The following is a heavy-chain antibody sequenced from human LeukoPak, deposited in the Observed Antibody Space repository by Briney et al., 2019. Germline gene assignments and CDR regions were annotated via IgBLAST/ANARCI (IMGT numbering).Heavy chain of an antibody. Sequence: KPSETLSLTCTVPGGSISSYYWSLIRQPPGKGLEWIGYIYYSGSTNYNPSLKSRVTISVDTSKNQFSLKLSSVTAADTAVYYCARHFADYYDSSGYFDYWGQGTLVTVSS. D-gene: IGHD3-22*01. CDR1: GGSISSYY. V-gene: IGHV4-59*08. CDR3: ARHFADYYDSSGYFDY. J-gene: IGHJ4*02. CDR2: IYYSGST.